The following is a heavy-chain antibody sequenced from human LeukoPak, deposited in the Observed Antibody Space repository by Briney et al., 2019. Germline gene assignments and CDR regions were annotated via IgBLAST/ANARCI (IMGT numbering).Heavy chain of an antibody. J-gene: IGHJ4*02. CDR2: IIPIFGTA. V-gene: IGHV1-69*05. D-gene: IGHD2-15*01. CDR1: GGTFSSYA. Sequence: GASVKVSCKASGGTFSSYAISWVRQAPGQGLEWMGRIIPIFGTANYAQKFQGRVTITTDESTSTAYMELSSLRSEDTAVYHCAREGYCSGGSCLFDYWGQGTLVTVSS. CDR3: AREGYCSGGSCLFDY.